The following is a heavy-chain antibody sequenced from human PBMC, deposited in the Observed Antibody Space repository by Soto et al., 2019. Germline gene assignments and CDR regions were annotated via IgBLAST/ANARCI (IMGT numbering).Heavy chain of an antibody. CDR1: GGSISSYY. J-gene: IGHJ4*03. CDR3: ARADYDYIWGSYRYTGFDY. V-gene: IGHV4-59*01. Sequence: SETLSLTCTVSGGSISSYYWSWIRQPPGKGLEWIGYIYYSGSTNYNPSLKSRVTISVDTSKNQFSLKLSSVTAADTAVYYCARADYDYIWGSYRYTGFDYWGQGTTVTVSS. CDR2: IYYSGST. D-gene: IGHD3-16*02.